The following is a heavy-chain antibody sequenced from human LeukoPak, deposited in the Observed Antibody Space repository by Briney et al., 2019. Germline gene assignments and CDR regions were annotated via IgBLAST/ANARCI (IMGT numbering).Heavy chain of an antibody. CDR1: GFTFSSYA. J-gene: IGHJ3*02. V-gene: IGHV3-30-3*01. Sequence: GGSLRLSCAASGFTFSSYAMHWVRQAPGRGLEWVAVISYDGSNKYYADSVKGRFTISGDNSKNTLYLQMNSLRAEDTAVYYCARGSADDAFDIWGQGTMVTVSS. CDR3: ARGSADDAFDI. CDR2: ISYDGSNK.